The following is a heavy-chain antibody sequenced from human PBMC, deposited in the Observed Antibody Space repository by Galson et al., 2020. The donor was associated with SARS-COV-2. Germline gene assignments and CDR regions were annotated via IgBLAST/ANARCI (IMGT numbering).Heavy chain of an antibody. J-gene: IGHJ6*02. CDR3: AKISDSVVVPAAMRDGMYV. Sequence: GESLKISCAASGFTFSNYAMSWVPPAPEKGLEWVSTINGGGDRTYYARPVKGRFTISRDNSKNTLYLQINSLRSEDTAIYYCAKISDSVVVPAAMRDGMYVWGQGTTVTVSS. V-gene: IGHV3-23*01. CDR1: GFTFSNYA. CDR2: INGGGDRT. D-gene: IGHD2-2*01.